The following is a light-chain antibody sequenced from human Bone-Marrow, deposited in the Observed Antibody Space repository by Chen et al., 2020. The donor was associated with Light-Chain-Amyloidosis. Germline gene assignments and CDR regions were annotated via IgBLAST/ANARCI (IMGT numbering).Light chain of an antibody. CDR1: DLPTKY. V-gene: IGLV3-25*03. CDR3: QSADSSGTYEVI. J-gene: IGLJ2*01. Sequence: SYELTQPPSVSVSPGQTARITCSGDDLPTKYAYWYQQKRGQAPVLVIHRDTERPSGISERFSGSSSGTTATLTISGVQAEDEADYHCQSADSSGTYEVIFGGGTNLTVL. CDR2: RDT.